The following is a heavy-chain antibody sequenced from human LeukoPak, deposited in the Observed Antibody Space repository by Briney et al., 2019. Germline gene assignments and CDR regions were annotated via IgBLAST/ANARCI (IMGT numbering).Heavy chain of an antibody. J-gene: IGHJ6*02. CDR1: GGSFSGYY. CDR3: ARGFRRYFDWLSHGYYYYGMDV. D-gene: IGHD3-9*01. V-gene: IGHV4-34*01. CDR2: INHSGST. Sequence: PSETLSLTCAVYGGSFSGYYWSWIRHPPGKGLEWIGEINHSGSTNYNPALKSRVTISVDTSKNQFSLKLSSVTAADTAVYYCARGFRRYFDWLSHGYYYYGMDVWGQGTTVTVSS.